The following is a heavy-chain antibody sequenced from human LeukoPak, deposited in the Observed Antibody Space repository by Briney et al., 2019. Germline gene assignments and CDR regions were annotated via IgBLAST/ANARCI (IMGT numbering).Heavy chain of an antibody. D-gene: IGHD6-6*01. CDR1: GYTFTSYD. V-gene: IGHV1-8*03. J-gene: IGHJ3*02. CDR2: MNPNSGNT. CDR3: ARGCIAARCGRGAFDI. Sequence: AASVKVSCKASGYTFTSYDINWVRQATGQGLEWMGWMNPNSGNTGYAQKFQGRVTITRNTSISTAYMELSSLRSEDTAVYYCARGCIAARCGRGAFDIWGQGTMVTVSS.